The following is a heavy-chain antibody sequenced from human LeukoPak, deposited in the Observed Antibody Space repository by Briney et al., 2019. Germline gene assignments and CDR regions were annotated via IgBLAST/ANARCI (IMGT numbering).Heavy chain of an antibody. CDR2: VYTSGIT. CDR1: GGSISSGSYY. CDR3: ARLFLADRYSGYDYGAFDI. Sequence: SQTLSLTCTVSGGSISSGSYYWSWIRQPAGKGLEWIGRVYTSGITNYNPSLKSRVTISVDTSKNQFSLKLSSVTAADTAVYYCARLFLADRYSGYDYGAFDIWGQGTMVTVSS. D-gene: IGHD5-12*01. V-gene: IGHV4-61*02. J-gene: IGHJ3*02.